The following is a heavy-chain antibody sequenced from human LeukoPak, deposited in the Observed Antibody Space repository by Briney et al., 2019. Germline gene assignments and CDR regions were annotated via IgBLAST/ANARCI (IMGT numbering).Heavy chain of an antibody. CDR2: IYYSGST. D-gene: IGHD6-13*01. CDR3: ARVDIPAGAFDI. V-gene: IGHV4-59*01. CDR1: GGSISSYY. Sequence: SETLSLTCTVSGGSISSYYWSWIRQPPGKGLEWIGYIYYSGSTNYNPSLKSRVTISVDTSKNQFSLKLSSVTAADTAVYYCARVDIPAGAFDIWGQGTMVTVSS. J-gene: IGHJ3*02.